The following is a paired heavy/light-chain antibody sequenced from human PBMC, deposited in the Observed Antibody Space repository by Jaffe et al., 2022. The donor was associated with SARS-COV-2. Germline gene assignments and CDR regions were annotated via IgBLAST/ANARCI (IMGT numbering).Light chain of an antibody. Sequence: QSALTQPASVSGSPGQSITISCTGTSSDVGSYNLVSWYQQHPGKAPKLMIYEVSKRPSGVSNRFSGSKSGNTASLTISGLQAEDEADYFCCSYAGSSTFYWVFGGGTKLTVL. CDR2: EVS. CDR3: CSYAGSSTFYWV. CDR1: SSDVGSYNL. V-gene: IGLV2-23*02. J-gene: IGLJ3*02.
Heavy chain of an antibody. CDR1: GFTFSDFY. J-gene: IGHJ3*02. V-gene: IGHV3-11*01. CDR3: ARDTSWDTGAFDI. CDR2: ISGNGVTV. D-gene: IGHD1-26*01. Sequence: QVQLVESGGGLVKPGGSLRLSCAASGFTFSDFYMTWIRQAPGKGLEWVSYISGNGVTVYYADSVKGRITISRDNAKNSLYLQINSLRAEDTAMYYCARDTSWDTGAFDIWGQGTMVTVS.